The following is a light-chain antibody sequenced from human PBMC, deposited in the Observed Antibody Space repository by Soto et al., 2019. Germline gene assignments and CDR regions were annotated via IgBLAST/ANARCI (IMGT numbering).Light chain of an antibody. V-gene: IGKV3-11*01. CDR2: DAS. CDR3: QQRSNWPLFT. CDR1: QSVSH. Sequence: VLTQSPATLSLSPGERATLSCRASQSVSHLAWYQQRPGQAPRLLIYDASNRATGIPARFSGSGSGTDFTLIISSLEPEDFAVYYCQQRSNWPLFTFGPGTKVDIK. J-gene: IGKJ3*01.